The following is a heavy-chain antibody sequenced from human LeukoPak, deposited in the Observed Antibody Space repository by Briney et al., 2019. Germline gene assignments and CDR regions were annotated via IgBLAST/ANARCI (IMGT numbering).Heavy chain of an antibody. CDR3: ARDLPGAAVEGTTRGMDV. Sequence: ASVKVSCKASGYTFTSRGITWVRQAPGQGLEWMGWISAYNGNTNYAQNVQGRVTVTRDTSTSTAYMELRSLRSDDTAVYLCARDLPGAAVEGTTRGMDVWGQGTTVTVSS. D-gene: IGHD6-19*01. CDR1: GYTFTSRG. J-gene: IGHJ6*02. CDR2: ISAYNGNT. V-gene: IGHV1-18*01.